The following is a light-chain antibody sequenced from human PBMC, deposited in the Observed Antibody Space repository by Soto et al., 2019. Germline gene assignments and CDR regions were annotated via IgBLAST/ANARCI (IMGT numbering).Light chain of an antibody. CDR1: SSNIGAGFD. Sequence: QSVLTQPPSVSGAPGQTVTISCTGSSSNIGAGFDVHWYQQVPGTAPKLVLYSNTARPSGVPYRFSGSRSGSSGSLAIGGLQPEDDAAYYCYSYDSGVTGSVFGTGTKLTVL. J-gene: IGLJ1*01. CDR3: YSYDSGVTGSV. CDR2: SNT. V-gene: IGLV1-40*01.